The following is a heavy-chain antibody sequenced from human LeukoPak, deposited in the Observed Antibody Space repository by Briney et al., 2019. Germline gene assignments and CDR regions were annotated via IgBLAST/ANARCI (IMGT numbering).Heavy chain of an antibody. CDR3: TTAAPGDIVVVPAAMGDYYYGMDV. J-gene: IGHJ6*02. V-gene: IGHV3-15*01. CDR1: GFTFSNAW. CDR2: IKSKTDGGTT. Sequence: GGSLRLSCAASGFTFSNAWMSWVRQAPGKGLEWVGRIKSKTDGGTTDYAAPVKGRFTISRDDSKNTLYLQMNSLKTEDTAVYYCTTAAPGDIVVVPAAMGDYYYGMDVWGQGTTVTVSS. D-gene: IGHD2-2*01.